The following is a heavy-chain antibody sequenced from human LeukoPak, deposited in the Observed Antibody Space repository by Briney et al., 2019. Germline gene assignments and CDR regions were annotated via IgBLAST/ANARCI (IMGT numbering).Heavy chain of an antibody. CDR2: IYHSGST. V-gene: IGHV4-30-2*01. CDR3: ARRRITMVRGVIINDAFDI. CDR1: GGSISSGGYS. J-gene: IGHJ3*02. Sequence: SQTLSLTCAVSGGSISSGGYSWSWIRQPPGKGLEWIGYIYHSGSTYYNPSLRSRVTISVDRSKNQFSLKLSSVTAADTAVYYCARRRITMVRGVIINDAFDIWGQGTMVTVSS. D-gene: IGHD3-10*01.